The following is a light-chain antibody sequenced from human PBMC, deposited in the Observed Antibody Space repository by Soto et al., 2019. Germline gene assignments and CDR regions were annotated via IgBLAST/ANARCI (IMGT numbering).Light chain of an antibody. V-gene: IGKV1-33*01. CDR2: GVS. CDR1: QDIRKN. Sequence: GDRVTITCQASQDIRKNLNWYQQKPGKAPKLLMYGVSNLETGVPSRFSGSGSGTDFALTITSLQPEDVSTYYCQQYNDLITFGGGTKVEIK. J-gene: IGKJ4*01. CDR3: QQYNDLIT.